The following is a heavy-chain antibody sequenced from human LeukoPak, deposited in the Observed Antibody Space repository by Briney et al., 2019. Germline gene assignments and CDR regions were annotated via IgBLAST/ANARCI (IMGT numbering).Heavy chain of an antibody. V-gene: IGHV1-69*01. CDR3: ARSRPYYYDSSGSLDY. D-gene: IGHD3-22*01. CDR1: GGTFSSYA. Sequence: ASVKVSCKASGGTFSSYAISWVRQAPGQGLEWMGGIIPIFGTANYAQKFQGRVTITADESTSTAYMELSSLRSEDTAVYCCARSRPYYYDSSGSLDYWGQGTLVTVSS. J-gene: IGHJ4*02. CDR2: IIPIFGTA.